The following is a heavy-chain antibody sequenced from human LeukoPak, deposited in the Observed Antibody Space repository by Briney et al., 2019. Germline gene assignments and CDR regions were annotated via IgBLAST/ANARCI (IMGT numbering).Heavy chain of an antibody. D-gene: IGHD6-13*01. CDR2: INLNSGGT. J-gene: IGHJ4*02. CDR1: GYTFTGYY. Sequence: ASVKVSCKASGYTFTGYYMHWVRQAPGQGLEWMGWINLNSGGTNYAQKFQGRVTMTRDTSISTAYMELSRLRSDDTAVYYCATGIAAAGGIDYWGQGTLVTVSS. CDR3: ATGIAAAGGIDY. V-gene: IGHV1-2*02.